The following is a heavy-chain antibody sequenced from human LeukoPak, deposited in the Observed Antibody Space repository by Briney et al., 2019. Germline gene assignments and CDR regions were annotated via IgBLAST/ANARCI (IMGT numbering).Heavy chain of an antibody. CDR3: ARHSPLGYCSGGTCKRYYFDH. CDR2: INHSGST. CDR1: GGSFSGYY. J-gene: IGHJ4*02. V-gene: IGHV4-34*01. D-gene: IGHD2-15*01. Sequence: SETLSLTCAVYGGSFSGYYWSWVRQPPGKGLEWIGEINHSGSTNYNPSLKSRVTISVDTSKKQFSLKLTSLTAADTAVYFCARHSPLGYCSGGTCKRYYFDHWGQGALVTVSS.